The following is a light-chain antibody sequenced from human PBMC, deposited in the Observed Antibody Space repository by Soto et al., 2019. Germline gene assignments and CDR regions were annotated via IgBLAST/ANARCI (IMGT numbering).Light chain of an antibody. CDR1: QSISSW. J-gene: IGKJ1*01. CDR3: PDYKTYPWT. Sequence: DIQMTQSPSILSASVGDRVTITCRASQSISSWLAWYQQKPGKAPNLLIYKASHLENGVPSRFSGCGSGTEFTLTIRSLQPGDFATYYCPDYKTYPWTFGQGAKVDIK. V-gene: IGKV1-5*03. CDR2: KAS.